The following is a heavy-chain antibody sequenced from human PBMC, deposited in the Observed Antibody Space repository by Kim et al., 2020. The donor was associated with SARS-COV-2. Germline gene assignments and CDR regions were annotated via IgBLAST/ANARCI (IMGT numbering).Heavy chain of an antibody. CDR2: INHSGST. Sequence: SETLSLTCAVYGGSFSGYYWSWIRQPPGKGLEWIGEINHSGSTNYNPSLKSRVTISVDTSKNQFSLKLNSVTAADTAVYYCARDRIVVVPDNSYNWNYPGTDFDYWGQGTLVTVSS. CDR1: GGSFSGYY. CDR3: ARDRIVVVPDNSYNWNYPGTDFDY. J-gene: IGHJ4*02. V-gene: IGHV4-34*01. D-gene: IGHD1-7*01.